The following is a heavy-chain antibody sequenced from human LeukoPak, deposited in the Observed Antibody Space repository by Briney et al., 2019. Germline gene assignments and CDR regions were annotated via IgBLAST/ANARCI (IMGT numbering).Heavy chain of an antibody. D-gene: IGHD6-19*01. CDR3: ARIAVAGTAH. Sequence: ASVKVSFTASGYTFTVYYMHWVRQAPGQGLEWMGWINPNSGGTNYAQKFQGRVTMTRDTSISTAYMELSRLRSDDTAVYYCARIAVAGTAHWGQGTLVTVSS. CDR1: GYTFTVYY. CDR2: INPNSGGT. J-gene: IGHJ4*02. V-gene: IGHV1-2*02.